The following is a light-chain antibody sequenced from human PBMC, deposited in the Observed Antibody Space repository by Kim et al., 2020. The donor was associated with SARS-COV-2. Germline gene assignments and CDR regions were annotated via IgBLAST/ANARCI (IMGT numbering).Light chain of an antibody. CDR2: AAF. Sequence: LSCSVRDHLPITCRASQCLSFYLNWAQHKPGNAATVLSYAAFAMQSAVQARLRGSGSGSDFTLPLSTAQPEYFATYYCQQCYSTLPFGQGTKLDI. CDR3: QQCYSTLP. CDR1: QCLSFY. V-gene: IGKV1-39*01. J-gene: IGKJ2*01.